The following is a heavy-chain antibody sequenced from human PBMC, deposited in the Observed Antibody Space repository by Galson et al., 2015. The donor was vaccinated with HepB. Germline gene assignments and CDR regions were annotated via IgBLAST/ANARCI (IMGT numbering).Heavy chain of an antibody. CDR3: ARGGYCSNTTCYPSLFFDY. D-gene: IGHD2-2*01. CDR2: IYYTGST. V-gene: IGHV4-59*08. J-gene: IGHJ4*02. Sequence: SETLSLTCSVSGGFINSNYWSWIRQPPGKGLEWIGNIYYTGSTNYNPSLKSRTTISVDTSKNQFSLKLNSVTAADTAVYYCARGGYCSNTTCYPSLFFDYWGQGTLVTVSS. CDR1: GGFINSNY.